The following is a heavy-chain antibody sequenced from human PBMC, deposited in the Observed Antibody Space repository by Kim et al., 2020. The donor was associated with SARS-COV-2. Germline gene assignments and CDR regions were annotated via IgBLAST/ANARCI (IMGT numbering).Heavy chain of an antibody. V-gene: IGHV5-10-1*01. J-gene: IGHJ6*02. CDR3: ASSFLLSDYGMDV. D-gene: IGHD1-26*01. Sequence: YRPSFQGHVTISADKSISTAYLQWSSLKASDTAMYYCASSFLLSDYGMDVWGQGTTVTVSS.